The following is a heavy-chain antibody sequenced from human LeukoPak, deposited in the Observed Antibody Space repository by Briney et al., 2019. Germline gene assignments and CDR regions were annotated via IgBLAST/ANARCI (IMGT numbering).Heavy chain of an antibody. CDR3: ARDTLIAAAGAFDY. Sequence: SETLSLTCTVSGGSISSYYWSWIRQPAGKGLEWIGRIYTSGGTNYNPSLKSRVTMSVDTSKNQFSLKLSSVTAADTAVYYCARDTLIAAAGAFDYWGQGTLVTVSS. D-gene: IGHD6-13*01. V-gene: IGHV4-4*07. CDR1: GGSISSYY. CDR2: IYTSGGT. J-gene: IGHJ4*02.